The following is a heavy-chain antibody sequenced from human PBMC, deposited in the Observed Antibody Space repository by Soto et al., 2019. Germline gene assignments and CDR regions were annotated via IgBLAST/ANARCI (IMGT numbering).Heavy chain of an antibody. Sequence: AGGSLRLSCAASGFTFNNYGMNWVRQAPGKGLEWVAIISNDGSNKYYIESVRGRFTISRDNSKNMLFLQMNSLRVEDTAVYFCTKDGRFDSDGSLYYYYGMDVWGQGTTVTVSS. D-gene: IGHD2-15*01. CDR1: GFTFNNYG. J-gene: IGHJ6*02. CDR2: ISNDGSNK. CDR3: TKDGRFDSDGSLYYYYGMDV. V-gene: IGHV3-30*18.